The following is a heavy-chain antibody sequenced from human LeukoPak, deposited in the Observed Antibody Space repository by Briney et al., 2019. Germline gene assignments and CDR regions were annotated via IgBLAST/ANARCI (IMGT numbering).Heavy chain of an antibody. CDR3: ARGVVPAAIAFDY. CDR1: GGSFSGYY. V-gene: IGHV4-34*01. D-gene: IGHD2-2*01. J-gene: IGHJ4*02. Sequence: PSETLSLTCAVYGGSFSGYYWSWIRQPPGKGLEWIGEINHSGSTNYNPSLKSRVTISVDTSKNQFSLKLSSVTAADTAVYYCARGVVPAAIAFDYWGQGTLVTVSS. CDR2: INHSGST.